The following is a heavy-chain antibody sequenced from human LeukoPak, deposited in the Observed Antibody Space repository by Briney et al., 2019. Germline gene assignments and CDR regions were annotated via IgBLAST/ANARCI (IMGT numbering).Heavy chain of an antibody. D-gene: IGHD5-18*01. CDR1: GGSISSGGYY. CDR2: IYYSGST. V-gene: IGHV4-31*03. Sequence: PSQTLSLTCTVSGGSISSGGYYWSWIRQHPGKGLEWIGYIYYSGSTYYNPSLKSRVTISVDTSKNQFSLKLSSVTAVDTAVYYCASVGTAMVTFDYWGQGTLVTVSS. CDR3: ASVGTAMVTFDY. J-gene: IGHJ4*02.